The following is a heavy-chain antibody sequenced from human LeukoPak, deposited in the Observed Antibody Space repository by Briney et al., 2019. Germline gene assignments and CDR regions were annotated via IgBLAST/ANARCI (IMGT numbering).Heavy chain of an antibody. J-gene: IGHJ6*02. V-gene: IGHV1-18*01. CDR1: GYTFTSYG. Sequence: ASVKVSCKASGYTFTSYGISWVRQAPGQGLEWMGWISAYNGNTNYEQKLQGRVTMTTDTSTSTAYMELRSLRSDDTAVYYCARVSTSWYSYYYGMDVWGQGTTVTVSS. CDR3: ARVSTSWYSYYYGMDV. CDR2: ISAYNGNT. D-gene: IGHD6-13*01.